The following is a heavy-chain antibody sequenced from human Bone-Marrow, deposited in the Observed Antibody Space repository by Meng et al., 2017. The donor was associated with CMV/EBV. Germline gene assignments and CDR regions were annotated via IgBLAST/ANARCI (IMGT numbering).Heavy chain of an antibody. CDR2: IYSGGST. J-gene: IGHJ3*02. V-gene: IGHV3-53*01. CDR1: GFTFSNYA. D-gene: IGHD4/OR15-4a*01. CDR3: SRGGWDMYDASNHM. Sequence: GESLKISCAASGFTFSNYAMSWVRQAPGKGLEWVSVIYSGGSTFYANSVKGRFTISRDNSRNTLYLQMNSPRADDTAVYYCSRGGWDMYDASNHMWGQGTMVTVSS.